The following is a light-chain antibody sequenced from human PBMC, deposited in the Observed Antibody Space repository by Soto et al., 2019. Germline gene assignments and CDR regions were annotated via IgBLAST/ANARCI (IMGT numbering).Light chain of an antibody. CDR3: GSSTGSIYV. J-gene: IGLJ1*01. CDR1: SSDVGGYKF. CDR2: EVS. V-gene: IGLV2-14*01. Sequence: QSALTQPASVSGSPGQSITISCTGTSSDVGGYKFVSWYQQHPGKAPKLMVYEVSNRPSGVSSRFSGSKSGNTASLTISGLQAEDEADYYCGSSTGSIYVFGPGTKVTVL.